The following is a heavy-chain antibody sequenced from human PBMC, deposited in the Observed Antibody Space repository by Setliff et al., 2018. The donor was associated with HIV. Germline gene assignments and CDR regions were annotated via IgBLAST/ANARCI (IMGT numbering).Heavy chain of an antibody. CDR3: ARDDHYYDSGSLYSDWYFDL. J-gene: IGHJ2*01. Sequence: SETLSLTCSFSGPSIITTDYYWAWVRQPPGKGLEWIGSIYFSGSTDYNPSLKSRVTISGDTSQRHFSLSLASVTAADTAVYYCARDDHYYDSGSLYSDWYFDLWGRGTLVTVSS. CDR1: GPSIITTDYY. V-gene: IGHV4-39*02. CDR2: IYFSGST. D-gene: IGHD3-10*01.